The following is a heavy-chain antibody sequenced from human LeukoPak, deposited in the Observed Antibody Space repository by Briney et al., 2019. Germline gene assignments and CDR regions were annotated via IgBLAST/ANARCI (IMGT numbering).Heavy chain of an antibody. V-gene: IGHV3-48*01. CDR2: ISSSSSTI. J-gene: IGHJ4*02. D-gene: IGHD2-15*01. CDR1: GFTFSGYW. Sequence: GGSLILSCAASGFTFSGYWMTWVRQAPGKGLEWVSYISSSSSTIYYADSVKGRFTISRDNVKNSLYLQISNLRVDDTAVYYCARGGGTYSGDYWGQGTLVTVSS. CDR3: ARGGGTYSGDY.